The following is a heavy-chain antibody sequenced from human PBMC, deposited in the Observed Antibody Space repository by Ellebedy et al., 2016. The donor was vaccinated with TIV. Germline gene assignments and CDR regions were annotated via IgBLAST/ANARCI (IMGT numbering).Heavy chain of an antibody. CDR2: ISPFNGNT. CDR3: ARGRSYGGNRVYFDY. CDR1: GYSFTGST. Sequence: AASVKVSCKASGYSFTGSTISWVRQAPGQGLEWMGWISPFNGNTNYAQKLQGRVTMTTDLSTNTAYMELRSLTSDDTAVFYCARGRSYGGNRVYFDYWGQGALVTVSS. J-gene: IGHJ4*02. D-gene: IGHD4/OR15-4a*01. V-gene: IGHV1-18*01.